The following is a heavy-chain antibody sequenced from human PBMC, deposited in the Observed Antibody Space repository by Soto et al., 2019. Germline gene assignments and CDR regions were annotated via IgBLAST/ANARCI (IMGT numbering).Heavy chain of an antibody. CDR2: IIPIFGTA. Sequence: SVKVSCKASGGTFSSYAISWVRQAPGQGLAWMGLIIPIFGTAHYAQKFQGRVTITAHESTSTAYMELSSLRSEDTAVYYCARDPHLRYSGYDYSDYWGQGTLVTVSS. V-gene: IGHV1-69*13. D-gene: IGHD5-12*01. CDR3: ARDPHLRYSGYDYSDY. CDR1: GGTFSSYA. J-gene: IGHJ4*02.